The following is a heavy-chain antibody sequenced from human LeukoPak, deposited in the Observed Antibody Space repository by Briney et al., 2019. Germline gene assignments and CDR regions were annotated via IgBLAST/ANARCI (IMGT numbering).Heavy chain of an antibody. CDR2: FIHIFGTA. D-gene: IGHD6-13*01. Sequence: ASVKVSCKASGRIFSSYAIRWVRQAPGQGLEWMGGFIHIFGTANYAQKFQGRVTITADESTSTAYMELSSLRSEDTAVYYCARGPIDSSSWYYYYYYMDVWGKGTTVTISS. V-gene: IGHV1-69*13. CDR3: ARGPIDSSSWYYYYYYMDV. CDR1: GRIFSSYA. J-gene: IGHJ6*03.